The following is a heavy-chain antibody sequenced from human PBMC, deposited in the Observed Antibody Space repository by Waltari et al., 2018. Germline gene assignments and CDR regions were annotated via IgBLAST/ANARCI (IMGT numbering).Heavy chain of an antibody. CDR2: IYSGGSST. D-gene: IGHD1-26*01. Sequence: EVQLLESGGGLVQPGGSLRLSCAASGFTFSSYAMSWVRQAPGKGLEWVSVIYSGGSSTYYADSVKGRFTISRDNSKNTLYLQMNSLRAEDTAVYYCAKGIVGATIGPFYFDYWGQGTLVTVSS. CDR3: AKGIVGATIGPFYFDY. CDR1: GFTFSSYA. J-gene: IGHJ4*02. V-gene: IGHV3-23*03.